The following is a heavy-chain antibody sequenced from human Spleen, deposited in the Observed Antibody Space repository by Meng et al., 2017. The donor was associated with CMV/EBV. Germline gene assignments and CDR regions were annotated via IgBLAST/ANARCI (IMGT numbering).Heavy chain of an antibody. J-gene: IGHJ5*02. CDR1: ISIGGYY. CDR2: IYYSGST. D-gene: IGHD3-10*01. CDR3: ARDLNYGSGSYYKGHWFDP. V-gene: IGHV4-31*02. Sequence: ISIGGYYWSWIRQHPGKGLEWIGYIYYSGSTYYNPSLKSRVTISVDTSKNQFSLKLSSVTAADTAVYYCARDLNYGSGSYYKGHWFDPWGQGTLVTVSS.